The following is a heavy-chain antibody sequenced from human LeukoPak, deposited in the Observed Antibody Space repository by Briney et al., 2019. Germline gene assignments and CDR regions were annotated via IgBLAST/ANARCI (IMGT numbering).Heavy chain of an antibody. CDR1: GYTFTGYY. V-gene: IGHV1-2*02. J-gene: IGHJ3*02. CDR3: ARGGSGWFDAFDI. Sequence: ASVEVSCKASGYTFTGYYMHWVRQAPGQGVEWMGWINPNSGGTNYAQKFLGRVTMTRDTSITTAYMELSRLRSDDTAVYYCARGGSGWFDAFDIWGQGTMVTVSS. CDR2: INPNSGGT. D-gene: IGHD6-19*01.